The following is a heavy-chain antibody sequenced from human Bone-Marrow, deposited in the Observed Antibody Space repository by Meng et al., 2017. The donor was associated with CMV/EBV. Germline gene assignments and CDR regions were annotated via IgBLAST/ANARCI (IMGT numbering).Heavy chain of an antibody. CDR3: ARLWGVRGYYFDY. CDR1: GFTFSSYS. CDR2: ISSSRSYI. Sequence: GGSLRLSCAASGFTFSSYSMNWVRQAPGKGLEWVSSISSSRSYIYYAVSVKGRFTISRDNGKISLYLQMNSLRAEDTAVYYCARLWGVRGYYFDYWGQGTLVTVSS. J-gene: IGHJ4*02. D-gene: IGHD3-10*01. V-gene: IGHV3-21*01.